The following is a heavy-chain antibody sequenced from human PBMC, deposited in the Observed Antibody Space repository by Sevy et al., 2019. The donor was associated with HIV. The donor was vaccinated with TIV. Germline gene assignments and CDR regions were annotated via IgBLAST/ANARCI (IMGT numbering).Heavy chain of an antibody. Sequence: GGSLRLSCPASGFTFSSYAMHWVRQAPGKGLEYVSTFSSNGGSTYYADSVKGRFTISRKNSKNTLYLQMSSLRAEDTAVYYCVKVYRGSYYDYWGQGTLVTVSS. CDR2: FSSNGGST. CDR3: VKVYRGSYYDY. D-gene: IGHD1-26*01. J-gene: IGHJ4*02. CDR1: GFTFSSYA. V-gene: IGHV3-64D*06.